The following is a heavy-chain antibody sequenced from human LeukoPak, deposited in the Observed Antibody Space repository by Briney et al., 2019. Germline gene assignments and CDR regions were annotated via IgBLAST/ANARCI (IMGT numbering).Heavy chain of an antibody. CDR1: GGSISSGDYY. Sequence: SETLSLTCTVSGGSISSGDYYWSWIRQPPGKGLEWIGEINHSGSTNYNPSLKSRVTISVDTSKNQFSLKLSSVTAADTAVYYCWGKVFGESDNWFDPWGQGTLVTVSS. CDR3: WGKVFGESDNWFDP. CDR2: INHSGST. V-gene: IGHV4-39*07. D-gene: IGHD3-3*01. J-gene: IGHJ5*02.